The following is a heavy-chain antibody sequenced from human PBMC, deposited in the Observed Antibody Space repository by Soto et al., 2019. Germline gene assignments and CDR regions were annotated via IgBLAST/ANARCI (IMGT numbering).Heavy chain of an antibody. CDR1: GASIITDNW. D-gene: IGHD3-16*01. CDR3: ARASASSKLGGVVIN. V-gene: IGHV4-4*02. J-gene: IGHJ4*02. Sequence: QVQLQESGPGLVKPSGTLSLTCALSGASIITDNWWSWVHQPPGKEMEWIGEIYHSGNTNFNPSVKSRVTISVDTSKNQFSLTVSSVTAADTAIYYCARASASSKLGGVVINWGQGTLVTVSS. CDR2: IYHSGNT.